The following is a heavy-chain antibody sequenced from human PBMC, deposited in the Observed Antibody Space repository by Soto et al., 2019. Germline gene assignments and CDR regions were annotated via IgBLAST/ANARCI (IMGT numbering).Heavy chain of an antibody. D-gene: IGHD3-10*01. Sequence: PAQTPSLACTVAVGSIRSITYYGGGVRKPPGKGLEWIGSIYYSGSTYYNPSLKSRVTISVDTSKNQFSLKLSSVTAADTAVYYCASQRINLVRGVIVVWFDPWGQGTMVTVSS. CDR3: ASQRINLVRGVIVVWFDP. J-gene: IGHJ5*02. V-gene: IGHV4-39*01. CDR2: IYYSGST. CDR1: VGSIRSITYY.